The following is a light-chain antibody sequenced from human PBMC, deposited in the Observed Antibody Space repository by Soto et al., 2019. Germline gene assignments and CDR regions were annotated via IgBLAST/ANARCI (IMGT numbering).Light chain of an antibody. Sequence: QSALTQPASVSGSPGQSITISCTGTSIDVGDFQYVSWYQQHPGKAPKLMIYEVSNRPSEVSNRFSGSKSGITASLTISGLQTAAEADYYCSSYTATNPVLFGGGTKLTVL. CDR2: EVS. CDR3: SSYTATNPVL. V-gene: IGLV2-14*01. CDR1: SIDVGDFQY. J-gene: IGLJ2*01.